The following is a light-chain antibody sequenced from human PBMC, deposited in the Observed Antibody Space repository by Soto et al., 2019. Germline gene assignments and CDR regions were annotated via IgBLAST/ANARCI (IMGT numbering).Light chain of an antibody. CDR1: QTVIRN. CDR2: GAS. V-gene: IGKV3-15*01. J-gene: IGKJ1*01. Sequence: FVLTQCTTAVYGSRGERAALSCSDSQTVIRNLAWYQQKPGQTPRLLIFGASTRATGIPARFSGSGSGTEFTLSISSLQSGDFAVYYCLLYGTWPPCMFGQGTKVDIK. CDR3: LLYGTWPPCM.